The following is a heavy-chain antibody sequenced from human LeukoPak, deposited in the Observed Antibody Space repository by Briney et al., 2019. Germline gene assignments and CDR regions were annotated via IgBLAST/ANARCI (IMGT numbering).Heavy chain of an antibody. J-gene: IGHJ4*02. CDR2: ISGSGSST. D-gene: IGHD6-19*01. CDR3: AKDALSGWYGYSDY. CDR1: GFTFSSYE. V-gene: IGHV3-23*01. Sequence: GGSLRLSCAASGFTFSSYEMNWVRQAPGKGLEWVSSISGSGSSTYYADSVKGRFTISRDNSKNTLFLQMNSLRAEDTAVYHCAKDALSGWYGYSDYWGQGTLATVTS.